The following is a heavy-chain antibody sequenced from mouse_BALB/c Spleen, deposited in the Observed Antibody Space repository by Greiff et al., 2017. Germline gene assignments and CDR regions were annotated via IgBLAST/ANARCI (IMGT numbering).Heavy chain of an antibody. J-gene: IGHJ2*01. CDR1: GYSITSDYA. D-gene: IGHD1-2*01. CDR2: ISYSGST. V-gene: IGHV3-2*02. Sequence: DVQLQESGPGLVKPSQSLSLTCTVTGYSITSDYAWNWIRQFPGNKLEWMGYISYSGSTSYNPSLKSRISITRDTSKNQFFLQLNSVTTEDTATYYCAREGITTAFDYWGQGTTLTVSS. CDR3: AREGITTAFDY.